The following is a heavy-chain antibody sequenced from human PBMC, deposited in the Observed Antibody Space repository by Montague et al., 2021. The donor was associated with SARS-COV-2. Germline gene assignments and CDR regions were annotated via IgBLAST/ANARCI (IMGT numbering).Heavy chain of an antibody. V-gene: IGHV4-59*08. Sequence: SETLSLTCTVSGGSISSYDWSWIRQPPGKGLEWIGYIYYSGSTDYNPSPTSRVTISVDTSTNQFSLKLSAVTAADTAVYYCERRGQGTMVRGVIIIAFDIWGQGTVVTVSS. J-gene: IGHJ3*02. D-gene: IGHD3-10*01. CDR2: IYYSGST. CDR1: GGSISSYD. CDR3: ERRGQGTMVRGVIIIAFDI.